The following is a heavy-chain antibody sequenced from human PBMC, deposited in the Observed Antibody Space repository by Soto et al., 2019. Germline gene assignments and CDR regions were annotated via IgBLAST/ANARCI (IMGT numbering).Heavy chain of an antibody. CDR3: ARDYYGSGSYYYYYGMDV. V-gene: IGHV4-30-4*01. D-gene: IGHD3-10*01. CDR2: IYYSGST. J-gene: IGHJ6*02. CDR1: GGSISSGDYY. Sequence: TLSLTCTVSGGSISSGDYYWSWIRQPPGKGLEWIGYIYYSGSTYYNPSLKSRVTISVDTSKNQFSLKLSSVTAADTAVYYCARDYYGSGSYYYYYGMDVWGQGTTVTVS.